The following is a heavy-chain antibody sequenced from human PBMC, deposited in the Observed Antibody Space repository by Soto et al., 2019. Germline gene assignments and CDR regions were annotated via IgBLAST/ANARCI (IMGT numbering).Heavy chain of an antibody. V-gene: IGHV3-23*01. CDR2: ISGSGGST. CDR3: AKEPFTYYYDSSGYGYYFDY. Sequence: GGSLRLSCAASGFTFSSYAMSWVRQAPGKGLEWVSAISGSGGSTYYADSVKGRFTISRDNSKNTLYLQMNSLRAEDTAVYYCAKEPFTYYYDSSGYGYYFDYWGQGTLVTV. CDR1: GFTFSSYA. J-gene: IGHJ4*02. D-gene: IGHD3-22*01.